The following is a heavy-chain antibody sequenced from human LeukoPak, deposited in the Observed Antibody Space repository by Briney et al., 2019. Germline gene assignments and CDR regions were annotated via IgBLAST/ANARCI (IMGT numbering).Heavy chain of an antibody. CDR3: ARGNGVGYCSGGSCYVDY. CDR1: GFTLGDYA. CDR2: IRSKAYGGTT. V-gene: IGHV3-49*03. Sequence: GGSLRLSCTASGFTLGDYAMSWFRQAPGKGLEWVGFIRSKAYGGTTEYAASVEGRFTISRDDSKSIAYLQMNSLKTEDTAVYYCARGNGVGYCSGGSCYVDYWGQGTLVTVSS. J-gene: IGHJ4*02. D-gene: IGHD2-15*01.